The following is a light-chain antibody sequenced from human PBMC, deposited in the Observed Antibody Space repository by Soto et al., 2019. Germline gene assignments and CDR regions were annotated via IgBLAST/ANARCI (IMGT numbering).Light chain of an antibody. V-gene: IGKV1-39*01. Sequence: IPMTQSPSSLSASVGDRVTITCRASQSIGNFLNWYQQRPGKAPKLLIYAASSLESGVPSRFTARASGTEFTLTINSLQPEDSATYYCQQSSTTPPYSFGQGTKLEIK. CDR1: QSIGNF. CDR3: QQSSTTPPYS. J-gene: IGKJ2*01. CDR2: AAS.